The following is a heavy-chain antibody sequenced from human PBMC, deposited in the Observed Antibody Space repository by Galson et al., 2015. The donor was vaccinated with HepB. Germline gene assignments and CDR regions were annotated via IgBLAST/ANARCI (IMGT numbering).Heavy chain of an antibody. V-gene: IGHV3-33*01. CDR3: ARETGYCSSTSCYSAFDI. J-gene: IGHJ3*02. CDR1: GFTFSSYG. D-gene: IGHD2-2*01. Sequence: SLRLSCAASGFTFSSYGMHWVRQAPGKGLEWVAVIWYDGSNKYYADSVKGRFTISRDNSKNTLYLQMNSLRAEDTAVYYCARETGYCSSTSCYSAFDIWGQGTMVTVSS. CDR2: IWYDGSNK.